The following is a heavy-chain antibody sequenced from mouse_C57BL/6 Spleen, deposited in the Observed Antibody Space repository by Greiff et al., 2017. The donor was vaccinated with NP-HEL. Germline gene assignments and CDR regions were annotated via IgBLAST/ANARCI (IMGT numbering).Heavy chain of an antibody. Sequence: VQLQQSGPELVKPGASVKISCKASGYAFSSSWMNWVKQRPGKGLEWIGRIYPGDGDTNYNGKFKGKATLTADKSSSTAYMQLSSLTSEDSAVYFCARSALITTVADYWGQGTTLTVSS. D-gene: IGHD1-1*01. CDR3: ARSALITTVADY. CDR1: GYAFSSSW. V-gene: IGHV1-82*01. J-gene: IGHJ2*01. CDR2: IYPGDGDT.